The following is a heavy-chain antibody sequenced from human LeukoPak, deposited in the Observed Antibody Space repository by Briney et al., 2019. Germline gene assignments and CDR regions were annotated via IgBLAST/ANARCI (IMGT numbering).Heavy chain of an antibody. D-gene: IGHD6-6*01. CDR3: ARHGGSSSYYFDY. CDR2: IYTSGST. Sequence: PSETLSLTCTVSGGSISSYYWSWIRQPPGKGLEWIGYIYTSGSTNYNPSLKSRVTISVDTSKNQFSLKLSSVTAADTAVYYCARHGGSSSYYFDYWGQGTLVTASS. V-gene: IGHV4-4*09. J-gene: IGHJ4*02. CDR1: GGSISSYY.